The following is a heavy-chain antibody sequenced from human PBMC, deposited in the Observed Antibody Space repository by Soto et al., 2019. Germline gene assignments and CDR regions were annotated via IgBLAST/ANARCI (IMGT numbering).Heavy chain of an antibody. V-gene: IGHV4-34*01. J-gene: IGHJ5*02. CDR2: INHSGST. D-gene: IGHD3-9*01. Sequence: SETLSLTCAVYGGSFSGYYWSWIRQPPGKGLEWIGEINHSGSTNYNPSLKSRVTISVDTSKNQFSLKLSSVTAADTAVYYCARDHRNILTGLNWFDPWGQGTLVTVSS. CDR3: ARDHRNILTGLNWFDP. CDR1: GGSFSGYY.